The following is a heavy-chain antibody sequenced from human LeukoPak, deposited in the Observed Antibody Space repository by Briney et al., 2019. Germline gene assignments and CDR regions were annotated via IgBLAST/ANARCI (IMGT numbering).Heavy chain of an antibody. CDR2: IHHSGST. V-gene: IGHV4-38-2*02. J-gene: IGHJ4*02. Sequence: SETLPLTCTVSGYSISSGYYWGWIRQPPGKGLEWIGSIHHSGSTYYNPSLKSRVTISVDTSKNQFPLKLSSVTAADTAVYYCARINTAMAYYFDYWGQGTLVTVSS. CDR3: ARINTAMAYYFDY. CDR1: GYSISSGYY. D-gene: IGHD5-18*01.